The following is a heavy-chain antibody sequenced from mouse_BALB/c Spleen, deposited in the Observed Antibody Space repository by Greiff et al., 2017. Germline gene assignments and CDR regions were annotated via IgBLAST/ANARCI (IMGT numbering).Heavy chain of an antibody. V-gene: IGHV2-9*02. D-gene: IGHD2-10*02. Sequence: QVQLKESGPGLVAPSQSLSITCTVSGFSLTSYGVHWVRQPPGKGLEWLGVIWAGGSTNYNSALMSRLSISKDNSKSQVFLKMNSLQTDDTAMYYCARDKGYGNYVGGAMDYWGQGTSVTVSS. CDR3: ARDKGYGNYVGGAMDY. J-gene: IGHJ4*01. CDR2: IWAGGST. CDR1: GFSLTSYG.